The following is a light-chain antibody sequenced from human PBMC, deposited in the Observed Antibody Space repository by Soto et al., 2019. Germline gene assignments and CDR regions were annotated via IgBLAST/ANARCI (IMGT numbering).Light chain of an antibody. CDR2: GAS. V-gene: IGKV3-20*01. CDR1: ESVSSVY. Sequence: EIVLTQSPGTLSLSPGERATLSYRASESVSSVYLAWYQHKPGQAPRLLIFGASSRVTAIPDRFSGSGSGTDFTLTISRLEPEDFAVYYCQHYGGSFTFGQGTRLEIK. CDR3: QHYGGSFT. J-gene: IGKJ5*01.